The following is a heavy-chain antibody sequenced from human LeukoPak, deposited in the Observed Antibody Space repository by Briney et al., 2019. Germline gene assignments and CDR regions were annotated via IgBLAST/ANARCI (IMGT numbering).Heavy chain of an antibody. Sequence: SVKVSCKASGGTFSSYAISWVRQAPGQGLEWMGGIIPIFGTANYAQKFQGRVTITADKSTSTAYMELSSLRSEDTAVYYCARDEPLRYSSGWYESYYYYMDVWGKGTTVTVSS. D-gene: IGHD6-13*01. J-gene: IGHJ6*03. CDR3: ARDEPLRYSSGWYESYYYYMDV. CDR2: IIPIFGTA. V-gene: IGHV1-69*06. CDR1: GGTFSSYA.